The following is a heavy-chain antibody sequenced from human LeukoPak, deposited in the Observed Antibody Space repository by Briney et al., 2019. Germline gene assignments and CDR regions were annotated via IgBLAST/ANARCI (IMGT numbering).Heavy chain of an antibody. CDR2: MNPNSGNT. V-gene: IGHV1-8*01. CDR3: ARGRVRSSSILYWFDP. D-gene: IGHD6-6*01. CDR1: GYTFTSYD. Sequence: ASVKVSCKASGYTFTSYDINWVRRATGQGLEWMGWMNPNSGNTGYAQKFQGRVTMTRNTSISTAYMELSSLRSEDTAVYFCARGRVRSSSILYWFDPWGQGTLVTVSS. J-gene: IGHJ5*02.